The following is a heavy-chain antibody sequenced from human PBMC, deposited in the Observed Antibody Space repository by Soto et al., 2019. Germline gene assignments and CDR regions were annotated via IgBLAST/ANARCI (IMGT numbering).Heavy chain of an antibody. CDR3: ARCPAARQWLLCDH. CDR2: IYPGDSET. D-gene: IGHD2-2*01. CDR1: GYTFTTYW. Sequence: GESLKISCRGSGYTFTTYWIGWVRQMPGKGLEWMGIIYPGDSETRYSPSFQGQVTISADKAINTAYLQWNSLKASDTAIYYCARCPAARQWLLCDHRGQGTLVTVSS. V-gene: IGHV5-51*01. J-gene: IGHJ4*02.